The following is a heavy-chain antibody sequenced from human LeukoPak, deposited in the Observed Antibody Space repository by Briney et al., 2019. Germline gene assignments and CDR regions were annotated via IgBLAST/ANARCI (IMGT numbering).Heavy chain of an antibody. Sequence: PSETLSLACAVSGDSLSRYSWTWIRQPPGKGLEWLGEINPNGSPDYNPSLKSRATMSVDTSKNQFSLRVASVTAADTAVYYCASVRHDPLEYYYYIDVWGKGTTVTVSS. J-gene: IGHJ6*03. CDR1: GDSLSRYS. CDR3: ASVRHDPLEYYYYIDV. V-gene: IGHV4-34*01. CDR2: INPNGSP. D-gene: IGHD2/OR15-2a*01.